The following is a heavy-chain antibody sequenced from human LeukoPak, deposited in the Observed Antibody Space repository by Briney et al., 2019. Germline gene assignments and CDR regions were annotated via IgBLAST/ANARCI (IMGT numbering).Heavy chain of an antibody. CDR3: AKDSYMFGSDY. V-gene: IGHV3-48*03. CDR2: ISNGGGTK. Sequence: PGGSLRLSCVASGFTFTSYDFNWVRQAPGKGLEWVSYISNGGGTKYYADSVKGRFTISKDNEKKSVFMQMNTLRVEDTAVYYCAKDSYMFGSDYWGQGTLVTVSS. CDR1: GFTFTSYD. D-gene: IGHD3-10*02. J-gene: IGHJ4*02.